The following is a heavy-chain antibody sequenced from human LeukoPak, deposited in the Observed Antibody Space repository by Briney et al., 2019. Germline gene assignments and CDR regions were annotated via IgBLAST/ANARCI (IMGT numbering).Heavy chain of an antibody. V-gene: IGHV3-30-3*01. J-gene: IGHJ4*02. D-gene: IGHD1-14*01. CDR3: ARDRNSGFDY. CDR2: ISYDGSNK. Sequence: GGPLRLSCAASGFTFSSHWMHWVRQAPGKGLEWVAVISYDGSNKYYADSVKGRFTISRDNSKNTLYLQMNSLRAEDTAVYYCARDRNSGFDYWGQGTLVTVSS. CDR1: GFTFSSHW.